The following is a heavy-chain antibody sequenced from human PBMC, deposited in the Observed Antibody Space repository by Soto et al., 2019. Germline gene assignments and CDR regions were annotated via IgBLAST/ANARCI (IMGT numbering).Heavy chain of an antibody. CDR3: ARGFELRYFDWLVPGAY. J-gene: IGHJ4*02. Sequence: ASVKVSCKASGYTFTGYYMHWVRQAPGQGLGWMGWINPNSGGTNYAQKFQGRVTMTRDTSISTAYMELSRLRSDDTAVYYCARGFELRYFDWLVPGAYWGQGTLVTVSS. CDR2: INPNSGGT. V-gene: IGHV1-2*02. CDR1: GYTFTGYY. D-gene: IGHD3-9*01.